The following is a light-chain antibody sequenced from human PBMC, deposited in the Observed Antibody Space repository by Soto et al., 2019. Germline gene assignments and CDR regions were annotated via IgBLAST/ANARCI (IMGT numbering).Light chain of an antibody. CDR3: QQLRSYPLT. CDR2: AAS. CDR1: QGINSY. V-gene: IGKV1-9*01. Sequence: DIQLTQSPSFLSASVGDRVTITCRASQGINSYLGWYQQKPGKAPNLLIYAASTLQSGVPSRFSGSGSGTEFTLTINSLQPEDLATYYCQQLRSYPLTFGLGTRLEIK. J-gene: IGKJ5*01.